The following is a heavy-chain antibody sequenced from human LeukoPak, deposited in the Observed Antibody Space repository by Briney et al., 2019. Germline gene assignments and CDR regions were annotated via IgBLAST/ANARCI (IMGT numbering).Heavy chain of an antibody. J-gene: IGHJ5*02. CDR3: ATSRQLLDNWFDP. V-gene: IGHV4-39*01. CDR1: GGSISSSSYY. D-gene: IGHD2-2*01. Sequence: SETLSLTCTVSGGSISSSSYYWGWIRQPPGKGLESIGNIYYSGSTYYNPSLKSRVTISLDTSKNQFSLKLSSVTAADTAVYYCATSRQLLDNWFDPWGQGTLVTVSS. CDR2: IYYSGST.